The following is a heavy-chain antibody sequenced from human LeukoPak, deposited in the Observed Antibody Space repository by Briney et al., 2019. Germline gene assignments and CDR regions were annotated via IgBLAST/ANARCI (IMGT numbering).Heavy chain of an antibody. CDR2: INPDGSST. Sequence: GSLRLSCAASGFIFSNYWMHWVRQAPGKGLVWVSRINPDGSSTNYADSVTGRFTISRDNAENTLYLQMNSLRAEDTAVYYCATSDWVWGQGTLVTVSS. CDR3: ATSDWV. V-gene: IGHV3-74*01. CDR1: GFIFSNYW. J-gene: IGHJ4*02. D-gene: IGHD3-9*01.